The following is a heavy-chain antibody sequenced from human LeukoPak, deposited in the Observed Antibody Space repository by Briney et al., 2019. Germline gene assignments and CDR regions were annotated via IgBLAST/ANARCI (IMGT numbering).Heavy chain of an antibody. Sequence: GGSLRLSCAASGFTFSSYAISWVRQAPGQGLEWMGRIIPIFGTANYAQKFQGRVTITTDESTSTAYMELSSLRSEDTAVYYCARTAQYSSGYPYYFDYWGQGTLVTVSS. D-gene: IGHD3-22*01. J-gene: IGHJ4*02. CDR1: GFTFSSYA. CDR2: IIPIFGTA. CDR3: ARTAQYSSGYPYYFDY. V-gene: IGHV1-69*05.